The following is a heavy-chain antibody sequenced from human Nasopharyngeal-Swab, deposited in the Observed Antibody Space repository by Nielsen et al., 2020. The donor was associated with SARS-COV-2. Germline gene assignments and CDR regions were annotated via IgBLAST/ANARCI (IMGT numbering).Heavy chain of an antibody. CDR3: ARDGLDYDFWSAYFIDV. CDR1: GFTFSSYS. D-gene: IGHD3-3*01. Sequence: GESLKISCAASGFTFSSYSMNWVRQAPGKGLEWVSYISSSSSTIYYADSVKGRFTISRDNAKNSLYLQMNSLRAEDTAVYYCARDGLDYDFWSAYFIDVWGQGTTVTVSS. CDR2: ISSSSSTI. J-gene: IGHJ6*02. V-gene: IGHV3-48*04.